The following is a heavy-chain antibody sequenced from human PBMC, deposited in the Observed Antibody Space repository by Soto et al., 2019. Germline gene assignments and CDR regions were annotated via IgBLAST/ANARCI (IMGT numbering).Heavy chain of an antibody. D-gene: IGHD2-8*01. V-gene: IGHV3-11*06. Sequence: GGSLRLSCAASGFNFSDLYISWIRQAPRKGLEWVSYISSSSSYTNYADSVKGRFTISRDNAKNSLYLQMNSPRAEDTAVYYCARDPIGYCTNGVCPVDYWGQGTLVTGSS. CDR2: ISSSSSYT. CDR1: GFNFSDLY. J-gene: IGHJ4*02. CDR3: ARDPIGYCTNGVCPVDY.